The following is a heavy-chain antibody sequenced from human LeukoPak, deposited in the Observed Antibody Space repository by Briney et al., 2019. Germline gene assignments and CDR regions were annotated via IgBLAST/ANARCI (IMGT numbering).Heavy chain of an antibody. D-gene: IGHD5-12*01. CDR3: ARDRQEASSRDSGYWSPLIAGDY. V-gene: IGHV1-18*01. CDR1: GYTFTSYG. J-gene: IGHJ4*02. CDR2: ISAYNGNT. Sequence: ASVKVSCKASGYTFTSYGISWVRQAPGQGLEWMGWISAYNGNTNYAQKLQGRVTMTTDTSTSTAYMELRSLRSDDTAVYYCARDRQEASSRDSGYWSPLIAGDYWGQGTLVTVSS.